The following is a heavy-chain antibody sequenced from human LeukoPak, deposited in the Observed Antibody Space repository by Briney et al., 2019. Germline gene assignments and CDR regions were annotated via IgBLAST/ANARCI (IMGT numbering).Heavy chain of an antibody. CDR2: INPNSGGT. CDR3: ASGIGYSSSWYVDY. J-gene: IGHJ4*02. CDR1: GYPFTGYY. Sequence: ASVKVSCKASGYPFTGYYMHWVRQAPGQGLEWMGWINPNSGGTNYAQKFQGRVTMTRDTSISTAYMELSRLRSDDTAVYYCASGIGYSSSWYVDYWGQGTLVTVSS. V-gene: IGHV1-2*02. D-gene: IGHD6-13*01.